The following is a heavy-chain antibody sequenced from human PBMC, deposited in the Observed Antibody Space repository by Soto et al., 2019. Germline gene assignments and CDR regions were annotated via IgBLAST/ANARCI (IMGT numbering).Heavy chain of an antibody. CDR2: IYAGDSDP. CDR3: ARQHPLGSSAWYN. J-gene: IGHJ4*02. CDR1: GYSFSDYW. D-gene: IGHD6-19*01. V-gene: IGHV5-51*01. Sequence: EVQLVQSGAEVKKPGESLKISCKTSGYSFSDYWIGWVRQVPGKGLEWVGTIYAGDSDPRYSPSLEGQVTMSVDKSISTAYLHCSSLKASDSAIYYCARQHPLGSSAWYNWGQGTLVTVSS.